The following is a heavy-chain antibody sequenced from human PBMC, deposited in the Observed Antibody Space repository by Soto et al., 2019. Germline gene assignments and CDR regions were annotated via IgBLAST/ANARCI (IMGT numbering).Heavy chain of an antibody. J-gene: IGHJ5*02. CDR2: INHSGST. Sequence: QVQLQQWGAGLLKPSETLSLTCAVYGGSFSGYYWSWIRQPPGKGLEWIGEINHSGSTNYNPSLNSRVTISVDTSKNQFSLKLSSVTAADTAVYYCARGGRYSSSPRWFDPWGQGTLVTVSS. CDR3: ARGGRYSSSPRWFDP. CDR1: GGSFSGYY. V-gene: IGHV4-34*01. D-gene: IGHD6-6*01.